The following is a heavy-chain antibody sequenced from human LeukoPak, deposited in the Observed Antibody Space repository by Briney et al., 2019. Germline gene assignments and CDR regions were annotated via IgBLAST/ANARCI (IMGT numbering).Heavy chain of an antibody. D-gene: IGHD3-10*01. J-gene: IGHJ4*02. Sequence: HPGGSLRLSCAASGFTFSSYAMSWVRQAPGQGLGWVSAISGSGGSTYYADSVKGRFTISRDNSKNTLYLQMNSLRAEDTAVYYCARSRGVIINYFDYWGQGTLVTVSS. CDR2: ISGSGGST. V-gene: IGHV3-23*01. CDR1: GFTFSSYA. CDR3: ARSRGVIINYFDY.